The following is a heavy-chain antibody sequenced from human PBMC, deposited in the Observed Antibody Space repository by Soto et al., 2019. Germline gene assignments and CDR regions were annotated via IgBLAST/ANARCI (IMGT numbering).Heavy chain of an antibody. Sequence: PGGSLRLSCAASGFTFSSYAMSWVRQAPGKGLEWVSAISGSGGSTYYADSVKGRFTISRDNSTNTLYLQMNSLRAEDTAVYYCAKDMQFDSSGYYNYYYYYGMDVWGQGTTVTVS. J-gene: IGHJ6*02. CDR3: AKDMQFDSSGYYNYYYYYGMDV. D-gene: IGHD3-22*01. CDR2: ISGSGGST. V-gene: IGHV3-23*01. CDR1: GFTFSSYA.